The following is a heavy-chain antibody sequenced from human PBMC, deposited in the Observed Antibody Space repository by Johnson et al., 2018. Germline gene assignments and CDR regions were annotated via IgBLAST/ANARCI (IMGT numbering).Heavy chain of an antibody. CDR3: AKGNYYDRSGYFQH. CDR2: ISWNSGSI. CDR1: GFTFDDYA. D-gene: IGHD3-22*01. J-gene: IGHJ1*01. V-gene: IGHV3-9*01. Sequence: VESGRSLRLSCAASGFTFDDYAMHWVRQAPGKGLEWVSGISWNSGSIGYADSVKGRFTISRDNAKNSLYLQMNSLRAEDTALYYCAKGNYYDRSGYFQHWGQGTLVTVSS.